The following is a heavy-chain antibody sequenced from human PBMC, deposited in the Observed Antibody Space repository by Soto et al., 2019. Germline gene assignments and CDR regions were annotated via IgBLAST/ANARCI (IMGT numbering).Heavy chain of an antibody. CDR1: GLTFRRYG. D-gene: IGHD3-16*01. CDR2: ISAGGDDT. V-gene: IGHV3-23*01. J-gene: IGHJ6*02. CDR3: ATRLGGWFDPDRLYNYFAMDV. Sequence: EAQLLQSGGDLVAPGGSLRLSCEASGLTFRRYGMSWVRQAPGKGLEWVSDISAGGDDTNYAESVKGRFSISRDNPKSALYLQMDSLRGEDTATYYCATRLGGWFDPDRLYNYFAMDVWGQGTTVVVSS.